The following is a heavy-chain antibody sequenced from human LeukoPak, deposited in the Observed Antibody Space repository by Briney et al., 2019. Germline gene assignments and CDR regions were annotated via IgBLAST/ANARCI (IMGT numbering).Heavy chain of an antibody. V-gene: IGHV3-21*01. Sequence: PGGSLRLSCAASGFTFSSYSMNWVRQAPGKGLEWVSSISSSSSYIYYADSVKGRFTISRDNAKNSLYLQMNSLRAEDTAVYYCARGDNYDILTGYDDYWGQGTLVTVSS. D-gene: IGHD3-9*01. CDR3: ARGDNYDILTGYDDY. CDR1: GFTFSSYS. CDR2: ISSSSSYI. J-gene: IGHJ4*02.